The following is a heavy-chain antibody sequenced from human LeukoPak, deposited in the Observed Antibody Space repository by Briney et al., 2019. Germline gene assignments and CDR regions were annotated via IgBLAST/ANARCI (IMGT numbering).Heavy chain of an antibody. V-gene: IGHV3-21*01. CDR2: ISSSSSYSDSYI. Sequence: GGSLRLSCAASGFTFSSYSMNWVRQAPGKGLEWVSSISSSSSYSDSYIYYADSVKGRFTISRDNAKNSLYLQMNSLRVEDTAVYYCVKGQTVMTFDYWGQGTPVTVSS. J-gene: IGHJ4*02. CDR1: GFTFSSYS. D-gene: IGHD4-11*01. CDR3: VKGQTVMTFDY.